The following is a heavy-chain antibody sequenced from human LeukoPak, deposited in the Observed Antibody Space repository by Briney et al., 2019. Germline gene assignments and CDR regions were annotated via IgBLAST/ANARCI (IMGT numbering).Heavy chain of an antibody. CDR2: IYTSGST. J-gene: IGHJ6*03. D-gene: IGHD6-13*01. CDR1: GGSISSGSYH. V-gene: IGHV4-61*02. Sequence: SETLSLTCTVSGGSISSGSYHWSWIRQPAGKGLEWIGRIYTSGSTNYNPSLKSRVTISVDTSKNQFSLKLSSVTAADTAVYYCARSIAAAYYYYYMDVWGKGTTVTISS. CDR3: ARSIAAAYYYYYMDV.